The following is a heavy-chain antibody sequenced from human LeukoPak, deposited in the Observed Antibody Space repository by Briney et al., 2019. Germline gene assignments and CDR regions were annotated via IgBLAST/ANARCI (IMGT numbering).Heavy chain of an antibody. J-gene: IGHJ4*02. D-gene: IGHD6-19*01. CDR1: GFTFSDYY. Sequence: GGSLRLSCAASGFTFSDYYMSWIRQAPGKGLEWVSYISSSGSTIYYADSVKGRFTISRDNAKNSLYLQMNSLRAEDTAVYYCAREYSSGWYFSQGFSTSTFDYWGQGTLVTVSS. CDR2: ISSSGSTI. CDR3: AREYSSGWYFSQGFSTSTFDY. V-gene: IGHV3-11*01.